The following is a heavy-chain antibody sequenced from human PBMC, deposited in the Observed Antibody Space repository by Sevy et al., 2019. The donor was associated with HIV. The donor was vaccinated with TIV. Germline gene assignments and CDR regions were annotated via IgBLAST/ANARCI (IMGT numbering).Heavy chain of an antibody. CDR2: INTNTGNP. Sequence: ASVKVSCKASGYTFTSYAMNWVRQAPGQGLEWMGWINTNTGNPTYAQGFTGRFVFSLDTSVSTAYLQIRSLKAEDTAVYYCARHHYYDSSGYYWDRYYYYYGMDVWGQGTTVTVSS. CDR1: GYTFTSYA. D-gene: IGHD3-22*01. J-gene: IGHJ6*02. CDR3: ARHHYYDSSGYYWDRYYYYYGMDV. V-gene: IGHV7-4-1*02.